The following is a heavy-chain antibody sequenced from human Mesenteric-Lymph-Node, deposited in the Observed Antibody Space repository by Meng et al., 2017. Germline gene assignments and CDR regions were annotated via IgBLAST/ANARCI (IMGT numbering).Heavy chain of an antibody. CDR2: ISTSTSI. J-gene: IGHJ2*01. Sequence: EVQLGESGGGRVKPGESLRRAGGASGFTFSSYSMNWVRQAPGKGLEWVSSISTSTSIYYADSAKGRFTISRDNAKNSLFLQMNSLRAEDTAVYYCARGVAPAGMLYWYFDLWGRGTLVTVSS. V-gene: IGHV3-21*01. D-gene: IGHD6-13*01. CDR1: GFTFSSYS. CDR3: ARGVAPAGMLYWYFDL.